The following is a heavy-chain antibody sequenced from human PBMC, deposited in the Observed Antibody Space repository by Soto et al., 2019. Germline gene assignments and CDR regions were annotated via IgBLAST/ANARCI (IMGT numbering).Heavy chain of an antibody. CDR3: ARDRCRGASCYRTYAFDL. J-gene: IGHJ3*01. D-gene: IGHD2-15*01. Sequence: GGSLRLSCTVSGFAFRHNYLTWIRQAPGKGLEWLSYINTGGSPAYYADSVKGRFTISTDIAKKSLYLQMDSLRADDTGVYYCARDRCRGASCYRTYAFDLWGQGTMVTVSS. V-gene: IGHV3-11*01. CDR2: INTGGSPA. CDR1: GFAFRHNY.